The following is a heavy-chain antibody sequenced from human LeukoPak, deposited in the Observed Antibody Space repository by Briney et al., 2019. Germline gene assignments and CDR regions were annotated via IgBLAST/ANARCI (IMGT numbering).Heavy chain of an antibody. CDR2: ISGSGGST. CDR3: AKGIGLGYYYYYMDV. CDR1: GFTFSSYA. J-gene: IGHJ6*03. V-gene: IGHV3-23*01. Sequence: GGSLRLSCAASGFTFSSYAMSWVRQAPGKGLEWVSAISGSGGSTYYADSVKGRFTISRDNSKNTLYLQMNSLRAEGTAVYYCAKGIGLGYYYYYMDVWGKGTTVTVSS. D-gene: IGHD2-2*03.